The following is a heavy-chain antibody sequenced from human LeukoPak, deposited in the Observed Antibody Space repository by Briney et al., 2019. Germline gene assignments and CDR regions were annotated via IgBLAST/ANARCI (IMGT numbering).Heavy chain of an antibody. V-gene: IGHV1-2*02. CDR3: ARAIVAEPAAIDDY. CDR1: GYTFTGYY. CDR2: INPNSGGT. Sequence: GASVKVSCTASGYTFTGYYMHWVRQAPGQGLEWMGWINPNSGGTNYAQKFQGRVAVTTNTSISTAYMEMRRLISDDTAVYYCARAIVAEPAAIDDYWGQGTLVTVSS. D-gene: IGHD2-2*01. J-gene: IGHJ4*02.